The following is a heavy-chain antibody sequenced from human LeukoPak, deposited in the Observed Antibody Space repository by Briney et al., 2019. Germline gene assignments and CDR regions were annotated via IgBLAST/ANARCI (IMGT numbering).Heavy chain of an antibody. Sequence: KPSETLSLTCAVYGRSFSGYYWSWIRQPPGKGLEWIGGIHHSGSTNYNPSLKSRVTISLDTSKNQFSLKLSSVTAADTAVYYCAQSGSYPDYFDYWGQGTLVTVSS. D-gene: IGHD1-26*01. J-gene: IGHJ4*02. CDR1: GRSFSGYY. CDR3: AQSGSYPDYFDY. V-gene: IGHV4-34*01. CDR2: IHHSGST.